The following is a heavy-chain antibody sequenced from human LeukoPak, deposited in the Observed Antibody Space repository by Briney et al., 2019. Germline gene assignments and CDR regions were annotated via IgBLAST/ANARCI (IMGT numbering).Heavy chain of an antibody. V-gene: IGHV3-23*01. CDR2: ISGHGAST. CDR3: AMAFYYDSGDS. Sequence: GGSLRLSCAVSGFTFSKYPMSWVRQAPGKGLEWICAISGHGASTYFADPMKGRFTISRDNSKDILYLQMNSLRAEDTAMYFCAMAFYYDSGDSWGQGTLVTVSS. CDR1: GFTFSKYP. D-gene: IGHD3-16*01. J-gene: IGHJ5*02.